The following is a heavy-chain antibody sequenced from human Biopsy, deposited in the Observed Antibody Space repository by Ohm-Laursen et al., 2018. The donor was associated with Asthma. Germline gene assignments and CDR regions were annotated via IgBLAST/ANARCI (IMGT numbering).Heavy chain of an antibody. D-gene: IGHD3-9*01. CDR1: GFTFRSYA. Sequence: SLRLSCTASGFTFRSYAMHWVRQAPGKGLEWVAVGGSYYDGGLKYYADSVNGRFTVSRDDSKNTLYLQMNSLRPDDTAVYYCARTYYDFLTGQVHDAFAMWGQGTMVTVSS. CDR2: GGSYYDGGLK. V-gene: IGHV3-30-3*01. CDR3: ARTYYDFLTGQVHDAFAM. J-gene: IGHJ3*02.